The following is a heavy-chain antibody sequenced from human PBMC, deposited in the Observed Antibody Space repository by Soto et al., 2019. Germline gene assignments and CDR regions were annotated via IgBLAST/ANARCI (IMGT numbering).Heavy chain of an antibody. Sequence: QVQLQESGPGLVKASQTLSLICSVSGESISSGGYYWSWIRHHPGKGLEWIGYIYDSESVYYNPSLKSRVSXTMXXSKNHFAMKLSSVTAADTAVYYCARASSSSSAADYWGQGTLITVSS. CDR2: IYDSESV. D-gene: IGHD6-6*01. CDR3: ARASSSSSAADY. V-gene: IGHV4-31*03. J-gene: IGHJ4*02. CDR1: GESISSGGYY.